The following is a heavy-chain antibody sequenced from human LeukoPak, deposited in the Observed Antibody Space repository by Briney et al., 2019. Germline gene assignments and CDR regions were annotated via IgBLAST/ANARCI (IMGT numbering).Heavy chain of an antibody. CDR3: ATLGTDFWSGYYYYMDV. V-gene: IGHV5-51*01. CDR1: GYNFTTYW. D-gene: IGHD3-3*01. J-gene: IGHJ6*03. Sequence: GESLKISCQGSGYNFTTYWIGWVRQTPGKGLEWMGIIYPGDSDTRYSPSFQGQVTISVDKSISTAYLQWSSLKASDTAMYYCATLGTDFWSGYYYYMDVWGKGTTVTVSS. CDR2: IYPGDSDT.